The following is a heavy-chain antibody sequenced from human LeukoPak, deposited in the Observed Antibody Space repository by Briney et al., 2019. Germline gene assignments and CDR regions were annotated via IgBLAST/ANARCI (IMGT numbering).Heavy chain of an antibody. V-gene: IGHV1-2*02. CDR2: INPNSGGT. J-gene: IGHJ4*02. CDR1: GYTFTGYY. D-gene: IGHD3-22*01. Sequence: ALVKVSCKAFGYTFTGYYMHWVRQAPGQGLEWMGWINPNSGGTNYAQKFQGRVTMTRDTSISTAYMELSRLRSDDTAVYYCARDYYYDSSGYYAEDYWGQGTLVTVSS. CDR3: ARDYYYDSSGYYAEDY.